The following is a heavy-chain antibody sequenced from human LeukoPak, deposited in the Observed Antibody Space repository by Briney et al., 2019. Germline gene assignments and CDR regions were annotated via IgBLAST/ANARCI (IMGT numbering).Heavy chain of an antibody. V-gene: IGHV3-11*04. J-gene: IGHJ3*02. D-gene: IGHD3-22*01. Sequence: GGSLRLSCAASGFTFSDYYMSWIRQAPGKGLEGVSYISSSGSTIYYADSVKGRFTISRDNAKNSLYLQMNSLRAEDTAVYYCASAQTYDYYDSSGYAFDIWGQGTMVTVSS. CDR2: ISSSGSTI. CDR3: ASAQTYDYYDSSGYAFDI. CDR1: GFTFSDYY.